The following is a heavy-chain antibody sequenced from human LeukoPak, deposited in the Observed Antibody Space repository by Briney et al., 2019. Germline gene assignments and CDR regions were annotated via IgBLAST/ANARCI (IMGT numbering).Heavy chain of an antibody. J-gene: IGHJ3*02. CDR3: AKDRDSGSFRGAFDI. CDR2: ISYDGSNK. Sequence: GRSLRLSCAASGFTFSSYGMQWVRQAPGKGLEWVALISYDGSNKYYADSVKGRFTISRDNSKNTLYLQMNSLRTEDTAVYYCAKDRDSGSFRGAFDIWGQGTMVTVSS. CDR1: GFTFSSYG. V-gene: IGHV3-30*18. D-gene: IGHD1-26*01.